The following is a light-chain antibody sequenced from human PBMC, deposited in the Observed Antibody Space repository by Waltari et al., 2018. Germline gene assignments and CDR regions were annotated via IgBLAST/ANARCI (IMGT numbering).Light chain of an antibody. CDR3: QQYTSCPYT. J-gene: IGKJ2*01. Sequence: DIQMTQSPSTLPASVADSGTLTCRASQSISSWLAWYQQKPGKAPKVLIYTASSLESGVPSRFSGSGSGTEFTLTISSLQPDDFATYYCQQYTSCPYTFGQGTKLEIK. CDR1: QSISSW. CDR2: TAS. V-gene: IGKV1-5*03.